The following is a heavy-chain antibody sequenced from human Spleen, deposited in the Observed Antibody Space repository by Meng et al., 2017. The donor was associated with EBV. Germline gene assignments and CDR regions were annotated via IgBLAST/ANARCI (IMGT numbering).Heavy chain of an antibody. J-gene: IGHJ4*02. CDR2: IYTGNDNT. CDR3: ARDLGMAVAGGVDY. V-gene: IGHV1-3*04. CDR1: GYTFTSYS. D-gene: IGHD6-19*01. Sequence: QVHLLQSGAEVKKPGASVKVSCKASGYTFTSYSMHWVRQAPGQRLEWMGWIYTGNDNTKYSQNFQGRVTITRDTSASTAYMELSSLRSEDTAVYYCARDLGMAVAGGVDYWGQGTLVTVSS.